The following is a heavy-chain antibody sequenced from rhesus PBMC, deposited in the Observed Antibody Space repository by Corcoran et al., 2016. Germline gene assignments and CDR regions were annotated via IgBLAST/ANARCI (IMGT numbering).Heavy chain of an antibody. V-gene: IGHV3-10*01. D-gene: IGHD1-7*02. CDR3: ARPNWNDDLDY. J-gene: IGHJ4*01. Sequence: EVQLVESGGGLVQPGGSLRLSCAAPGLTFSDDYMEWVSQAPGKGLEWLGQFTPHAGTTFLMDSGKGRLPFSRANAKNTLYLQINSLKIEDTAVYYCARPNWNDDLDYWGQGVLVTVSS. CDR2: FTPHAGTT. CDR1: GLTFSDDY.